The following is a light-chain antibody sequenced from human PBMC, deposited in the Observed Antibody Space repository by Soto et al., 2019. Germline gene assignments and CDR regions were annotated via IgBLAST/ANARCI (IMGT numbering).Light chain of an antibody. J-gene: IGLJ2*01. CDR1: GTDVGQYNY. V-gene: IGLV2-8*01. CDR3: SSYGGFNNVL. CDR2: HVS. Sequence: QSALTQPPSASGSPGQSVTISCTGAGTDVGQYNYVSWYQQHPGKAPKLLIHHVSRRPSGVPARFSGSKSGNTAPLTVSGLQTEDEADYYCSSYGGFNNVLFGGGTQLTVL.